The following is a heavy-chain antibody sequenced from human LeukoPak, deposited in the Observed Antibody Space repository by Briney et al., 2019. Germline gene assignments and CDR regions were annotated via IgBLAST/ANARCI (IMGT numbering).Heavy chain of an antibody. J-gene: IGHJ4*02. CDR1: GFTFSSYG. Sequence: GGSLRLSCAASGFTFSSYGMHWVRQAPGKGLEWVAVISYDGSNKYYADSVKGRFTISRDNSKNTLYLQMNSLRAADTAVYYCAKRDFDYWGQGTLVTVSS. CDR2: ISYDGSNK. V-gene: IGHV3-30*18. CDR3: AKRDFDY.